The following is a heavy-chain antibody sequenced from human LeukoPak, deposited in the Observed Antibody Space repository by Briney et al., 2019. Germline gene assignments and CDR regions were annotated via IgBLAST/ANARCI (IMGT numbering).Heavy chain of an antibody. V-gene: IGHV1-58*01. CDR1: GFTFTSSA. CDR2: IVVGSGNT. D-gene: IGHD3-16*01. CDR3: AAPLAWFGAFDI. J-gene: IGHJ3*02. Sequence: SVKVSCKASGFTFTSSAVQWVRQARGQRLEWIGWIVVGSGNTNYAQKSHERVKITRDMSTSTAYMELSSLISEDTTVYYCAAPLAWFGAFDICGQGTMVTVSS.